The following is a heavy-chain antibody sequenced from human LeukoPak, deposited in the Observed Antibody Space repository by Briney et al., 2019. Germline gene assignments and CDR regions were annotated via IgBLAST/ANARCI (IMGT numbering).Heavy chain of an antibody. J-gene: IGHJ6*03. CDR1: GFIFSSYE. D-gene: IGHD5-24*01. CDR3: TRDRNGYNSDYYYYMDV. CDR2: IRSKAYGGTT. V-gene: IGHV3-49*03. Sequence: GGSLRLSCAASGFIFSSYEMNWFRQAPGKGLEWVGFIRSKAYGGTTEYAASVKGRFTISRDDSKSIAYLQMNSLKTEDTAVYYCTRDRNGYNSDYYYYMDVWGKGTTVTVSS.